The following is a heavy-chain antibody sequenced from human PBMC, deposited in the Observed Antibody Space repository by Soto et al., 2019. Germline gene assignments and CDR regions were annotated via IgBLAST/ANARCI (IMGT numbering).Heavy chain of an antibody. V-gene: IGHV3-21*01. CDR3: AREVNPNRGDAFDI. CDR1: GFTFSSYS. D-gene: IGHD2-8*01. J-gene: IGHJ3*02. Sequence: GGSLRLSCAASGFTFSSYSMNWVRQAPGKGLEWVSSISSSSSYIYYADSVKGRFTISRDNAKNPLYLQMNSLRAEDTAVSYCAREVNPNRGDAFDIWGQGTMVTVSS. CDR2: ISSSSSYI.